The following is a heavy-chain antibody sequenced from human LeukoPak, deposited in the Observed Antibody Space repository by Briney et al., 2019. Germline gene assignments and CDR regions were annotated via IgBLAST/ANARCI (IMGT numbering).Heavy chain of an antibody. D-gene: IGHD3-22*01. CDR3: AREQNYYDSSGYYDY. CDR1: GYTFTGYY. V-gene: IGHV1-69*13. Sequence: ASVKVSCKASGYTFTGYYMHWVRQAPGQGLEWMGGIIPIFGTANYAQKFQGRVTITADESTSTAYMELSSLRSEDTAVYYCAREQNYYDSSGYYDYWGQGTLVTVSS. CDR2: IIPIFGTA. J-gene: IGHJ4*02.